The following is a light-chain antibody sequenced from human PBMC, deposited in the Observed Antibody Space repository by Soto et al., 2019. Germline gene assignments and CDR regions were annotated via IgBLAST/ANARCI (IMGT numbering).Light chain of an antibody. CDR2: AAS. J-gene: IGKJ1*01. CDR3: QQTYITPTWT. Sequence: DIQMTQSPSSLSASVGDRVTITCRASQSISGYLNWYQQKPGKAPKLLIYAASSLQGGVPSRFSGSGSGTDFTLTISSLQPEDFATYYCQQTYITPTWTFGQGTKVEIK. CDR1: QSISGY. V-gene: IGKV1-39*01.